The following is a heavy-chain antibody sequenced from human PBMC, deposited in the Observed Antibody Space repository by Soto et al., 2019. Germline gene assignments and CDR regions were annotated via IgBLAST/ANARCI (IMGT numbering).Heavy chain of an antibody. CDR2: INPRSGSA. CDR3: VRAPYSFDI. Sequence: ASVKVSCKASGFPFTSFFIHWVRQAPGQGLEWMGVINPRSGSANYAQKFQDRLTLTRDTSSTTVYMDLSSLKSEDTALYYSVRAPYSFDIWGQGTLVTVSS. J-gene: IGHJ4*02. CDR1: GFPFTSFF. V-gene: IGHV1-46*01.